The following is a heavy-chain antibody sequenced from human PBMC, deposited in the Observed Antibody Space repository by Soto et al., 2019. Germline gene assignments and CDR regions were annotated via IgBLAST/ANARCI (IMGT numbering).Heavy chain of an antibody. CDR1: GFTFSTFV. J-gene: IGHJ4*02. CDR3: AAPDSSRFSNYFDX. V-gene: IGHV3-23*01. Sequence: GGSLRLSCAASGFTFSTFVMSWVRQAPGKGLEWVSSISSNGHSTLFSYYVRGRFTISIDNSEKTLYLQMNSLSAEDTAVYYCAAPDSSRFSNYFDXWGQGTLVTVSX. D-gene: IGHD6-19*01. CDR2: ISSNGHST.